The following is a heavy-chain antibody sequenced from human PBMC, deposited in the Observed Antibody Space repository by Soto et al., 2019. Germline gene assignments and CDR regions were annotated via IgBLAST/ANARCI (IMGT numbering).Heavy chain of an antibody. Sequence: GGSLRLSCAASGFTFSGYAMSWVRQAPGKGLEWVSAISDSGGSTYYADSVKGRFTISRDNSKNTLSLQMNTLRAEDTAVYYCAKGKGTCSSTNCYTYSDYWGQGTLVTVSS. CDR2: ISDSGGST. J-gene: IGHJ4*02. V-gene: IGHV3-23*01. CDR1: GFTFSGYA. CDR3: AKGKGTCSSTNCYTYSDY. D-gene: IGHD2-2*02.